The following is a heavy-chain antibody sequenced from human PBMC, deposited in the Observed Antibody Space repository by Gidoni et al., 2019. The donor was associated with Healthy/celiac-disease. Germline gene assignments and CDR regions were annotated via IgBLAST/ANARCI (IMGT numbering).Heavy chain of an antibody. CDR3: ARDHYGSSAFDAFDI. J-gene: IGHJ3*02. Sequence: QVQLQESGPGLVKPSQTLSLTCPVSGGSISRGGYYWSWIRQHPGKGLEWIGYIYYSGSTYYNPSLKSRVTISVDTSKNQFSLKLSSVTAADTAVYYCARDHYGSSAFDAFDIWGQGTMVTVSS. D-gene: IGHD3-22*01. CDR2: IYYSGST. V-gene: IGHV4-31*03. CDR1: GGSISRGGYY.